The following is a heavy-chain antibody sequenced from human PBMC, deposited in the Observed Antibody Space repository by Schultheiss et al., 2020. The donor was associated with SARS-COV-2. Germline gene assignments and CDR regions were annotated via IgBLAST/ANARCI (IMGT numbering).Heavy chain of an antibody. CDR1: GFTFSSYG. J-gene: IGHJ4*02. D-gene: IGHD4-17*01. V-gene: IGHV3-9*01. CDR3: AKDKHGDYQYSFDY. CDR2: ITWNSDTT. Sequence: GGSLRLSCAASGFTFSSYGMHWVRQAPGKGLEWVSGITWNSDTTGYTDSVNGRFTISRDNAKNSLYLQMNSLRAEDTALYYCAKDKHGDYQYSFDYWGQGTLVTVSS.